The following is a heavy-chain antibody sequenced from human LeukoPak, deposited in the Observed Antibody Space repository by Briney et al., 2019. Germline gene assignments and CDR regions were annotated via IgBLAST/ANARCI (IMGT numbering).Heavy chain of an antibody. V-gene: IGHV1-69*05. CDR2: IIPIFGTA. D-gene: IGHD2-21*02. CDR3: AAECGGDCYSGWFDP. Sequence: ASVKVSCKASGGTFSSYAISWVRQAPGQGLEWMGRIIPIFGTANYAQKFQGRVTITTDESTSTAYMELSSLRSEDTAVYYCAAECGGDCYSGWFDPWDQGTLVTVSS. J-gene: IGHJ5*02. CDR1: GGTFSSYA.